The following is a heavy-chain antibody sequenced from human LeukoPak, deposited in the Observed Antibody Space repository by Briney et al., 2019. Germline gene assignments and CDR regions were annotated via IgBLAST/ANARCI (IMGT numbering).Heavy chain of an antibody. Sequence: GGSLRLSCAASGFTFSSYWMSWVRQAPGKGLEWVANIKPDGSEKYYVESVKGRFTISRDYAKKSLYLQMNSLRAEDTAVYYCARDKNHGDSYFAYWGQGILVTVSS. J-gene: IGHJ4*02. CDR3: ARDKNHGDSYFAY. CDR2: IKPDGSEK. V-gene: IGHV3-7*01. D-gene: IGHD4-17*01. CDR1: GFTFSSYW.